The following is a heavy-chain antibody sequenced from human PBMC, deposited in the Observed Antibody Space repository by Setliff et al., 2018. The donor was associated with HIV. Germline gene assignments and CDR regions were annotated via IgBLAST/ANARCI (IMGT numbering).Heavy chain of an antibody. CDR1: GYTFTSYG. D-gene: IGHD2-2*01. Sequence: GASVKVSCKSSGYTFTSYGISWVRQAPGQGLEWVGWISAYNGNTNYAQKLQGRVTMTTDTSTSTAYMELRSLRSDDTAVYYCARDYCSSTTYEDYFDYWGQGTLVTVSS. CDR3: ARDYCSSTTYEDYFDY. CDR2: ISAYNGNT. J-gene: IGHJ4*02. V-gene: IGHV1-18*01.